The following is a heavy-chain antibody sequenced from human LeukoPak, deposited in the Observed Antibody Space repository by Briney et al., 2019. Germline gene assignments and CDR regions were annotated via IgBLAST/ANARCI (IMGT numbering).Heavy chain of an antibody. J-gene: IGHJ5*02. CDR1: GFTFSSYS. Sequence: GRSLRLSCAASGFTFSSYSMNWVRQAPGKGLEWVSYINSRSSTIYYADSVKGRFTISRDNAKNSLYLQMNSLRAEDTAVYYCARDNRITTIFGVVSQFDPWGQGTLVTVSS. V-gene: IGHV3-48*01. CDR2: INSRSSTI. D-gene: IGHD3-3*01. CDR3: ARDNRITTIFGVVSQFDP.